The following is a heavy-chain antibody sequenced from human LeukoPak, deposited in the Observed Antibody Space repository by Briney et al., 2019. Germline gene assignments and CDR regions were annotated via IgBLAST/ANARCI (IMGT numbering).Heavy chain of an antibody. V-gene: IGHV3-7*01. CDR2: IKQDGSEK. Sequence: GGSLRLSCAASGFTFSSYWMSWVRQAPGKGLEWVANIKQDGSEKYYVDSVKGRFTISRDNAKNSLYLQMNSLRAEDTAVYYCARDPSDYGDYSLEFDYWGQGTLVTVSS. CDR3: ARDPSDYGDYSLEFDY. CDR1: GFTFSSYW. D-gene: IGHD4-17*01. J-gene: IGHJ4*02.